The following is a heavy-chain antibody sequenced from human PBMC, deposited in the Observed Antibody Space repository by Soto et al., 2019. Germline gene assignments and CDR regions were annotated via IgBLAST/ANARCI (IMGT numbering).Heavy chain of an antibody. Sequence: EVQLVESGGDLVQPGGSLRLSCAASGFTFSDYWMHWVRQAPGKGLLWVSLINDDGSDTTYEDYVKGRLTISRDNAKTTVYMQMTTLRVEDTAVYYCAIDPTTGLDSWGQGTLVTVSS. CDR1: GFTFSDYW. CDR3: AIDPTTGLDS. V-gene: IGHV3-74*01. CDR2: INDDGSDT. J-gene: IGHJ4*02. D-gene: IGHD4-17*01.